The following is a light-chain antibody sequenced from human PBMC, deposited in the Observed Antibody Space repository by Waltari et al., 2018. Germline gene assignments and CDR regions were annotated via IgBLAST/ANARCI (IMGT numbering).Light chain of an antibody. CDR3: QQLNVYPLT. CDR1: QDIRSY. J-gene: IGKJ4*01. CDR2: AAS. Sequence: DIQLTQSPSFLSASVGDRVTISVRASQDIRSYLACYQQKPGEDPKLLSYAASTLQSGVPSRFSGSGSGTEFTLTISSLHPEDFAAYYCQQLNVYPLTFGGGSKVEIK. V-gene: IGKV1-9*01.